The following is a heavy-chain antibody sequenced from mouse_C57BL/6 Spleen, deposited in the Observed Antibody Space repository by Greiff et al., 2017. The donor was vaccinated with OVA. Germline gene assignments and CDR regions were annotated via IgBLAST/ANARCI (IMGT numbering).Heavy chain of an antibody. CDR2: ISSGSSTI. D-gene: IGHD2-4*01. CDR3: ARGDYDYDGDAMDY. J-gene: IGHJ4*01. CDR1: GFTFSDYG. Sequence: EVNVVESGGGLVKPGGSLKLSCAASGFTFSDYGMHWVRQAPEKGLEWVAYISSGSSTIYYADTVKGRFTISRDNAKNTLFLQMTSLRSEDTAMYYCARGDYDYDGDAMDYWGQGTSVTVSS. V-gene: IGHV5-17*01.